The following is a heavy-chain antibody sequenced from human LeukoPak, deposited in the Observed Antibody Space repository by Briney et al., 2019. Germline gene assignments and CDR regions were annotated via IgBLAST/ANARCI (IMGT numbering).Heavy chain of an antibody. D-gene: IGHD2-21*02. CDR3: ARDVLLTAIRGNWFDP. J-gene: IGHJ5*02. Sequence: ASVKVSCKASGYTFTGYYMHWVRQAPGQGLEWMGWINPNSGGTNYAQKFQGRVTMTRDTSISTAYMELSRLRSDDTAVYYCARDVLLTAIRGNWFDPWGQGTLVTVSS. CDR2: INPNSGGT. V-gene: IGHV1-2*02. CDR1: GYTFTGYY.